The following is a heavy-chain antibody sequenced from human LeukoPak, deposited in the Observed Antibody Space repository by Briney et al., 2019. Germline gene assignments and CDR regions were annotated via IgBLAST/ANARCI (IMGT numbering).Heavy chain of an antibody. D-gene: IGHD3-10*01. J-gene: IGHJ4*02. V-gene: IGHV3-23*01. CDR2: ISDSGGKT. Sequence: GSLRLSCAAAGFTFSSYAMSLVRQAAGKRLEWVSGISDSGGKTHYADSVKGRFIISRDNSKNTLYLPMNSLRAADTAVYYCARGASGPNDYWGQGTLVTVSS. CDR1: GFTFSSYA. CDR3: ARGASGPNDY.